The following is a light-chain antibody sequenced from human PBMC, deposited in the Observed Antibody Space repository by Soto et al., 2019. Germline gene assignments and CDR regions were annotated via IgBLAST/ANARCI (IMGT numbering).Light chain of an antibody. V-gene: IGLV2-14*01. CDR1: SSDIGGYNY. CDR2: EVS. CDR3: RSYTASRTWV. Sequence: QSALTQPASVSGSPGQSITISCTGTSSDIGGYNYVSWYQQHPGKAPKLMIYEVSWRPSEISNRFSGAKSGNTASLTVSGLQAEDEADYYCRSYTASRTWVFGGGTKLTV. J-gene: IGLJ3*02.